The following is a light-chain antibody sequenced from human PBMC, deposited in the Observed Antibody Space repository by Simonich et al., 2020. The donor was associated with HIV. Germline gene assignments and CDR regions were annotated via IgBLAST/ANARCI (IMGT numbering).Light chain of an antibody. Sequence: DIQMTQSPSTLSASVGDRVTITCRASQGISNSLAWYQQKPGKPPKLLLYAASRLESGVPSRFSGSGSVTDYTLTISSLQPDDFATYYCQQYNRYWTFGQGTKVEIK. V-gene: IGKV1-NL1*01. CDR3: QQYNRYWT. CDR1: QGISNS. CDR2: AAS. J-gene: IGKJ1*01.